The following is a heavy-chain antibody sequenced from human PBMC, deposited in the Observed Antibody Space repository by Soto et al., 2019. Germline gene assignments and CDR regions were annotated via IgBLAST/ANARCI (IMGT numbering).Heavy chain of an antibody. V-gene: IGHV3-11*01. CDR1: GFIFNDYY. CDR2: ISSGASTI. J-gene: IGHJ6*02. CDR3: ARDLKAVVNHIHYNHYGLDV. Sequence: QEQLVESGGGLVKPGGSLRLSCAASGFIFNDYYMSWIRQAPGKGLEWVAYISSGASTISYADSVKGRFTISRDNTKNLLYLQMNSLRAEDTAVYYCARDLKAVVNHIHYNHYGLDVWGQGTTVNVSS. D-gene: IGHD3-22*01.